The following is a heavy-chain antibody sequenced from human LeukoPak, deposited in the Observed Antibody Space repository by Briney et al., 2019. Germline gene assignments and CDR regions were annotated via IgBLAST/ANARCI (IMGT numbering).Heavy chain of an antibody. J-gene: IGHJ4*02. CDR3: ARDTGYCSGGSCYHNYFDF. V-gene: IGHV4-59*01. CDR2: IYYSGST. CDR1: GGSISSYY. D-gene: IGHD2-15*01. Sequence: PSETLSLTCTVSGGSISSYYWSWIRQPPGKGLEWIGYIYYSGSTNYNPSLKSRVTISVDTSKNQFSLKLSFVTAADTAVYYCARDTGYCSGGSCYHNYFDFWGQGALVTVAS.